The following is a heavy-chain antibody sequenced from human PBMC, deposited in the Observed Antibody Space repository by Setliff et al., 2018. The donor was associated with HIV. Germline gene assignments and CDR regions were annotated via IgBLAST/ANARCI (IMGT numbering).Heavy chain of an antibody. J-gene: IGHJ6*03. V-gene: IGHV3-30*09. Sequence: PGGSLRLSCAASGFTFSSYAMHWVRQAPGKGLEWVAAVSSDGSNRYYADSVKGRFAISRDNSKSTLDLQMNSLRAEDTAVYYCARWYGTRDYYHYYMDVWGRGTMVTVSS. CDR3: ARWYGTRDYYHYYMDV. CDR1: GFTFSSYA. CDR2: VSSDGSNR. D-gene: IGHD6-13*01.